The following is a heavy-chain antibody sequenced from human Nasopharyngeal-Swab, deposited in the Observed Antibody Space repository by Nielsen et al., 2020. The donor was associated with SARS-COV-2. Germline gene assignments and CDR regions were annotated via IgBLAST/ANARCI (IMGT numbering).Heavy chain of an antibody. CDR3: ARGHNTYCGGDCYSLAPDY. D-gene: IGHD2-21*02. V-gene: IGHV3-30*03. CDR1: GFTFSSYG. J-gene: IGHJ4*02. CDR2: ILYDGSNK. Sequence: GASLKISCAASGFTFSSYGMHWVRQAPGKGLEWVAVILYDGSNKYYADSVKGRFTISRDNSKNTLYLQMNSLRAEDTAVYYCARGHNTYCGGDCYSLAPDYWGQGTLVTVSS.